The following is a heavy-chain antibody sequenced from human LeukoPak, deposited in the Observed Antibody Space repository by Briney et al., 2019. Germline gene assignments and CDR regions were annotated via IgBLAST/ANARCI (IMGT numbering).Heavy chain of an antibody. CDR1: GFTFSIYA. Sequence: PGGSLRLSCAASGFTFSIYAMSWGRQAPGKRLEWVSAISGSGGSTYYADSVKGRFTISRDNSKNTLYLQMNSLRAEDTAVYYCAKRNDGWSGPYYYYSTDVWGKGTTVTVSS. CDR3: AKRNDGWSGPYYYYSTDV. J-gene: IGHJ6*03. CDR2: ISGSGGST. V-gene: IGHV3-23*01. D-gene: IGHD3-3*01.